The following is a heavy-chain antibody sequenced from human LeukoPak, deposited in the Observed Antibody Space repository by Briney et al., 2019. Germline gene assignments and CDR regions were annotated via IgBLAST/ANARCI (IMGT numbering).Heavy chain of an antibody. CDR1: GFLFHAYW. J-gene: IGHJ5*02. Sequence: GGSLRLSCETFGFLFHAYWMSWVRQVPGKGLEWVAYISEDGSAIQYVESVKGRFTISRDNTKKTVFLQMTSLNIEDTGVYYCARELDGDGYRRYQFDPWGQGTLVSVYS. D-gene: IGHD5-24*01. CDR3: ARELDGDGYRRYQFDP. V-gene: IGHV3-7*03. CDR2: ISEDGSAI.